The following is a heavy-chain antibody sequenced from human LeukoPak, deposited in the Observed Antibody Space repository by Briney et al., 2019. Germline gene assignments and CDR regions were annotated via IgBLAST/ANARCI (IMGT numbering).Heavy chain of an antibody. CDR1: GGTFSSYA. CDR2: IIPILGIA. Sequence: SVKVSCKASGGTFSSYAISWVRQAPGQGLEWMGRIIPILGIANYAQKFQGRVTITADKSTSTAYMELSRLRSDDTAVYYCARVSPGSSSGDFDYWGQGTLVTVSS. V-gene: IGHV1-69*04. D-gene: IGHD6-6*01. J-gene: IGHJ4*02. CDR3: ARVSPGSSSGDFDY.